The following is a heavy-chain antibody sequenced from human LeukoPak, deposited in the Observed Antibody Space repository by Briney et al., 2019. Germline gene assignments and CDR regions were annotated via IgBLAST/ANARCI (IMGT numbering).Heavy chain of an antibody. CDR2: IYHSGST. Sequence: PSETLSLTCTVSGGSISSGGYYWSWIRQPPGKGLEWIGYIYHSGSTYYNPSLKSRVTISVDTFKNQFSLKLSSVTAADTAVYYCARQRVSRTNWGSSNWFDPWGQGTLVTVSS. CDR1: GGSISSGGYY. J-gene: IGHJ5*02. V-gene: IGHV4-30-2*01. CDR3: ARQRVSRTNWGSSNWFDP. D-gene: IGHD7-27*01.